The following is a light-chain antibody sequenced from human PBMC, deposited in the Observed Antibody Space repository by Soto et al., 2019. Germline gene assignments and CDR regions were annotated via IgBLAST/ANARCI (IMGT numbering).Light chain of an antibody. CDR1: NSDVDSYNL. CDR3: SSFTGSDTYV. Sequence: QSALTQPPSVSGSPGQSVTISCSGTNSDVDSYNLVSWYQQAPGTAPKVMIYEVNNRPSGVPDRLSGSKSGNTASLTISGLQPEDEADYYCSSFTGSDTYVFGTGTKLTVL. J-gene: IGLJ1*01. V-gene: IGLV2-18*02. CDR2: EVN.